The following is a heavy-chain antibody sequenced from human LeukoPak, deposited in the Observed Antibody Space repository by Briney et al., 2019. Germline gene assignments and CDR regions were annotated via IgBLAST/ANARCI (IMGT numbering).Heavy chain of an antibody. V-gene: IGHV3-23*01. D-gene: IGHD5-24*01. Sequence: PGGSLRHCCAASGFTFSSYAMSWVRQAPGKGLEWVSAISGSGVSTYYADSVKGRFTISRDNSKNTLFLQMNSLRAEDAAVYYCAKGWLHFSYYYHGMDVWGQGTTVTVSS. J-gene: IGHJ6*02. CDR1: GFTFSSYA. CDR2: ISGSGVST. CDR3: AKGWLHFSYYYHGMDV.